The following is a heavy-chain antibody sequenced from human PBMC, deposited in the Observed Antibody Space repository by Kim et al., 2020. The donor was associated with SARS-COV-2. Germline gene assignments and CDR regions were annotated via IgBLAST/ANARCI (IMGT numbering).Heavy chain of an antibody. D-gene: IGHD3-10*01. CDR3: ARAVPFSHVLLWFGELRGDHYYYGMDV. V-gene: IGHV3-21*01. J-gene: IGHJ6*02. CDR1: GFTFSSYS. CDR2: ISSSSSYI. Sequence: GGSLRLSCAASGFTFSSYSMNWVRQAPGKGLEWVSSISSSSSYIYYADSVKGRFTISRDNAKNSLYLQMNSLRAEDTAVYYCARAVPFSHVLLWFGELRGDHYYYGMDVWGQGTTVTVSS.